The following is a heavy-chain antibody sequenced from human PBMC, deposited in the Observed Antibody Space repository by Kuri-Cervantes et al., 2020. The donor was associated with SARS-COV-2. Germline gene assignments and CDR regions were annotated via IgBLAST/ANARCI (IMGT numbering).Heavy chain of an antibody. CDR3: ARETSGYEYYFDY. CDR2: IKQDGSEK. V-gene: IGHV3-7*01. CDR1: GFTFSSYW. Sequence: GGSLRLSCAASGFTFSSYWMSWVRQAPGKGLEWLANIKQDGSEKYYVDSVKGRFTISRDNAKNSLYLQMNSLRAEDTAVYYCARETSGYEYYFDYWGQGTLVTVSS. J-gene: IGHJ4*02. D-gene: IGHD5-12*01.